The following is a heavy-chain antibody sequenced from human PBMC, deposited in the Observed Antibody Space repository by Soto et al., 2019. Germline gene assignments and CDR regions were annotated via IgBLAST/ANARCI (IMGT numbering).Heavy chain of an antibody. J-gene: IGHJ4*02. CDR3: ARTTAVPNTLRSRYFFDY. CDR2: VYYSGTT. Sequence: QVQLQESGPGLLKPSETLSLTCSVSGGSVSNKTYYWSWIRQPPGKRLEWIGYVYYSGTTNYNPSLKSRVTISVDLSKNQFSLRLSSVTTADPALYYCARTTAVPNTLRSRYFFDYWGQGTLVTVSS. V-gene: IGHV4-61*01. D-gene: IGHD4-17*01. CDR1: GGSVSNKTYY.